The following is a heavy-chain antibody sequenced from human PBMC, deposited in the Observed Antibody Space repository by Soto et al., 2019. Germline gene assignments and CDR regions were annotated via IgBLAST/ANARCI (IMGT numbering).Heavy chain of an antibody. CDR3: AKDLSSWNYELSAFDY. CDR2: TPYDGSNK. V-gene: IGHV3-30*18. Sequence: QVQLVESGGGVAQPGRSLRLSCAASGFTFSSDGMHWVRQAPVKGLEWVAVTPYDGSNKDYADSVKGRFTISRDNSKNTLYLQMNSLRAEDTAVYYCAKDLSSWNYELSAFDYWGQGTLVTVSS. J-gene: IGHJ4*02. D-gene: IGHD1-7*01. CDR1: GFTFSSDG.